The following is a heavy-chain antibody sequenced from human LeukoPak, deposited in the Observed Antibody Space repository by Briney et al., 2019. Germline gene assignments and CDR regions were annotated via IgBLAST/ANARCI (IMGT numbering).Heavy chain of an antibody. D-gene: IGHD3-22*01. CDR3: ARDPRSYYGSSGYPKDAFDI. J-gene: IGHJ3*02. Sequence: PGGSLRLSCAASGFTFSSYEMNWVRQAPGKGLEWVSYISSSGSTIYYADSVKGRFTISRDNAKNSLYLQMNSLRAEDTAVYYCARDPRSYYGSSGYPKDAFDIWGQGTTVTVSS. V-gene: IGHV3-48*03. CDR2: ISSSGSTI. CDR1: GFTFSSYE.